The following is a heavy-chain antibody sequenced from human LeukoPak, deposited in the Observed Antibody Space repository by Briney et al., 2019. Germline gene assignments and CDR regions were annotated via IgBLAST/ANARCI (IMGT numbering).Heavy chain of an antibody. D-gene: IGHD4-17*01. CDR3: ASRRLRGTPIDY. Sequence: SETLSLTCTVSGGSISSSSYYWGWIRQPPGKGLEWIGSIYYSGSTYYNPSLKSRVTISVDTSKNQFSLKLSSVTAADTAVYYCASRRLRGTPIDYWGQGTLVTVSS. V-gene: IGHV4-39*01. CDR1: GGSISSSSYY. J-gene: IGHJ4*02. CDR2: IYYSGST.